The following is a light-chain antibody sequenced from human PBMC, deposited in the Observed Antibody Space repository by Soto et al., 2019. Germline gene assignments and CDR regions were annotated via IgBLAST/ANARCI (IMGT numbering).Light chain of an antibody. Sequence: EIVLTQTPGTLSLSPGERATLPCRASQSVSNSYLAWYQQKPGQAPRLLMYGASNRATGIPDRFSGSGAGTAFTLTISRLEPEDFSVYYCQQYGTSLYTFGQGTKLEI. CDR3: QQYGTSLYT. J-gene: IGKJ2*01. V-gene: IGKV3-20*01. CDR1: QSVSNSY. CDR2: GAS.